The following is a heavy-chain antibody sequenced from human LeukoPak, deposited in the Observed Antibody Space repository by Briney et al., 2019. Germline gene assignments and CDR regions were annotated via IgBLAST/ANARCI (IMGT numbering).Heavy chain of an antibody. CDR2: IIPILGGP. Sequence: SVKVSCKASGYTFTSYYMHWVRQAPGQGLEWMGEIIPILGGPNYAQKFQGRVTITADKFTSTAYMELSSLRSEDTAIYYCARGRYYDSSGSKDAFDIWGQGTMVSVYS. J-gene: IGHJ3*02. D-gene: IGHD3-22*01. V-gene: IGHV1-69*10. CDR3: ARGRYYDSSGSKDAFDI. CDR1: GYTFTSYY.